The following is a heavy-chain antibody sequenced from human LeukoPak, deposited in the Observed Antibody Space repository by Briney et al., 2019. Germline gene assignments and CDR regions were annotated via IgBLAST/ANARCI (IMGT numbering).Heavy chain of an antibody. Sequence: GGSLRLSCTVSGLPLSSYSMNWFRQAPGKGLEWVAYISASGANIYYVDSVMGRFTVSRDNPQSSLFLQMNSPRAENTAVYYCARVKGTYFDYWGQGALVTVSS. CDR1: GLPLSSYS. CDR3: ARVKGTYFDY. CDR2: ISASGANI. D-gene: IGHD1-1*01. V-gene: IGHV3-48*01. J-gene: IGHJ4*02.